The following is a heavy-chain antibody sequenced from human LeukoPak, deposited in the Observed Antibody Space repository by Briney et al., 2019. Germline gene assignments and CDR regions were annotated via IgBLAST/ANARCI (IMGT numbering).Heavy chain of an antibody. CDR3: ARHQIDTVTVDY. Sequence: SETLSLTCTASGGSISSSSYYWGWIRQPPGKGLEWIGSIYYSGSTYYNPSLKSRVTISVDTSKNRFSLKLSSVTAADTAVYYCARHQIDTVTVDYWGQGTLVTVSS. J-gene: IGHJ4*02. V-gene: IGHV4-39*01. CDR2: IYYSGST. CDR1: GGSISSSSYY. D-gene: IGHD4-17*01.